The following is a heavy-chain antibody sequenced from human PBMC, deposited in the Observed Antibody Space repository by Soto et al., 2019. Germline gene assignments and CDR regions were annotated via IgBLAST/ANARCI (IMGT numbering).Heavy chain of an antibody. CDR2: IYTSGST. Sequence: QVQLQESGPGLVKPSETLSLTCTVSGGSISSYYWSWIRQPAGKGLEWIGRIYTSGSTNYNPSLKSRVTMSVDTSKNQFSLKLSSVTAADTAVYYCARESGFWSGYPIWKNWFDPWGQGTLVTVSS. CDR3: ARESGFWSGYPIWKNWFDP. J-gene: IGHJ5*02. CDR1: GGSISSYY. V-gene: IGHV4-4*07. D-gene: IGHD3-3*01.